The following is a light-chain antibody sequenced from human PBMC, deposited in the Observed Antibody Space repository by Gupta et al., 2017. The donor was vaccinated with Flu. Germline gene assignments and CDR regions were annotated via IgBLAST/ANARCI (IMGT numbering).Light chain of an antibody. CDR3: QQRYSTPIT. CDR2: AAS. CDR1: QTISGY. Sequence: DIQMTQSPSSLSASVGDRLTVTCRASQTISGYLNWYQQTPGKAPKLLIYAASSLEGGVPSRFSGSGSGTDFTLTITSRQPEDFATYYCQQRYSTPITLGGGTKVEIK. J-gene: IGKJ4*01. V-gene: IGKV1-39*01.